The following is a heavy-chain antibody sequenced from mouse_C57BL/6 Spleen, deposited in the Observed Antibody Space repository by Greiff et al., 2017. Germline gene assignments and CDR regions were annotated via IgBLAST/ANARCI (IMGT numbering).Heavy chain of an antibody. D-gene: IGHD1-1*01. J-gene: IGHJ2*01. CDR3: TRADYGSSYSFRDY. Sequence: EVQLQHSGAELVRPGASVKLSCTASGFNIKDYYMHWVKQRPEQGLEWIGRIDPEDGDTDYAPKFQGKATMTADTSSNTAYLQLSSLTSEDTAVYYCTRADYGSSYSFRDYWGQGTTVTVSS. CDR1: GFNIKDYY. CDR2: IDPEDGDT. V-gene: IGHV14-1*01.